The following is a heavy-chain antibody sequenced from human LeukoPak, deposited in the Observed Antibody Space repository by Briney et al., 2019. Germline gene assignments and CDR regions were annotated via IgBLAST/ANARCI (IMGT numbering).Heavy chain of an antibody. J-gene: IGHJ4*02. V-gene: IGHV3-48*01. CDR2: ISSSSSTI. Sequence: GGSLRLSCAASGFTFSSYSMTWVRQAPGKGLEWVSYISSSSSTIYYADSVKGRFTISRDNSKNTLYLQMNSLRAEDTAVYYCANHAPSGSYYWIEYWGQGTLVTVSS. D-gene: IGHD1-26*01. CDR1: GFTFSSYS. CDR3: ANHAPSGSYYWIEY.